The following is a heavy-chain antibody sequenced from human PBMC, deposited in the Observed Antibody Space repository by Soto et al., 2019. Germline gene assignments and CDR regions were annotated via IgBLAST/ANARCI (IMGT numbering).Heavy chain of an antibody. CDR2: VTDTGLT. J-gene: IGHJ3*01. Sequence: QLHLQESGPGLVKPSETLSLDCIVTGDSIGVSRYFWGWIRQPPGKGLEWIGTVTDTGLTIYNPSRASRISVPADKSTNQFSLTLISVTATDAAMYYCARHAVTPLIKTPLAFEVWGQGTMVTVSS. V-gene: IGHV4-39*01. CDR3: ARHAVTPLIKTPLAFEV. CDR1: GDSIGVSRYF. D-gene: IGHD2-15*01.